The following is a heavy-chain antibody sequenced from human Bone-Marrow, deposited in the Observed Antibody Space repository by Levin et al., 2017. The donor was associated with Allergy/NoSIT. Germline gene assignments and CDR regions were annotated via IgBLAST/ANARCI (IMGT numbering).Heavy chain of an antibody. J-gene: IGHJ5*02. V-gene: IGHV4-30-2*06. CDR1: GGSISSPGYS. CDR3: ASVVPSSPGWLDP. Sequence: SETLSLTCAVSGGSISSPGYSWNWIRQSPGKGLEWIGYISQSGTTYYTPSLKSRVTISMDRSKNQFSLRLTSVTAADTAVYYCASVVPSSPGWLDPWGQGTLVTVSS. CDR2: ISQSGTT.